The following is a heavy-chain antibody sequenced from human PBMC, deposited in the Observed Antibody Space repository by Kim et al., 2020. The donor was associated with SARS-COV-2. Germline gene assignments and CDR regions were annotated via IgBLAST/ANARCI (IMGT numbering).Heavy chain of an antibody. V-gene: IGHV4-30-4*01. J-gene: IGHJ4*02. CDR2: IYYSGST. Sequence: SETLSLTCTVSGGSISSGDYYWSWIRQPPGKGLEWIGYIYYSGSTYYNPSLKSRVTISVDTSKNQFSLKLSSVTAADTAVYYCARAANRVTYYYDSSGYHFDYWGQGTLVTVSS. CDR3: ARAANRVTYYYDSSGYHFDY. D-gene: IGHD3-22*01. CDR1: GGSISSGDYY.